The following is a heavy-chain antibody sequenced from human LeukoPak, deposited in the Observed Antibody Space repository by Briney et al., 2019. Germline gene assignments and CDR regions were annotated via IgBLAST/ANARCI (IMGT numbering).Heavy chain of an antibody. CDR2: IYYSGST. J-gene: IGHJ4*02. CDR1: GGSINSGSYY. Sequence: SETLSLTCTVSGGSINSGSYYWVWIRQPPGKGLEWIGNIYYSGSTYYNPSLKSRVTISVDTSKSQFSLKLSSVTATDTAVYYCARRGYGTSRIDYWGQGTLVTVSS. V-gene: IGHV4-39*01. CDR3: ARRGYGTSRIDY. D-gene: IGHD5-12*01.